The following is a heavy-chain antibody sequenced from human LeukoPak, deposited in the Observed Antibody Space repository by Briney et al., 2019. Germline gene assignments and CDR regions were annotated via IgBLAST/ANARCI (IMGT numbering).Heavy chain of an antibody. CDR3: ARNAGGYAPGGAFDI. J-gene: IGHJ3*02. V-gene: IGHV4-59*01. CDR1: GGSISSYY. D-gene: IGHD1-26*01. Sequence: PSETLSLACTVSGGSISSYYWSWIRQPPGKGLEWIGYIYYSGSTNYNPSLKSRVTISVDTSKNQFSLKLSSVTAADTAVYYCARNAGGYAPGGAFDIWGQGTMVTVSS. CDR2: IYYSGST.